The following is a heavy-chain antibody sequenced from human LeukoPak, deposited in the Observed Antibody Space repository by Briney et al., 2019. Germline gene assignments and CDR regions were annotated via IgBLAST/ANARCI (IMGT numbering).Heavy chain of an antibody. CDR2: IIPIFGTA. V-gene: IGHV1-69*05. CDR3: ARQVVVAATGYYYYYYMDV. CDR1: GGTFSSYA. D-gene: IGHD2-15*01. Sequence: SVKVSCKASGGTFSSYAISWVRQAPGQGLEWMGGIIPIFGTANYAQKFQGRVTITTDESTSTAYMELSSLRSEDTAVHYCARQVVVAATGYYYYYYMDVWGKGTTVTVSS. J-gene: IGHJ6*03.